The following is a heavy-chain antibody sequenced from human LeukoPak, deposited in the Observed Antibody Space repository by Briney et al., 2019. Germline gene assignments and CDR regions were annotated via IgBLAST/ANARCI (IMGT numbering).Heavy chain of an antibody. Sequence: QAGGSLRLSCAASGFTFSNYAMTWVRQAPGKGLEWASSSGDSTYYADSVKGRFTISRDNSKNTLYLQMSSLRAEDTAIYYCAKEWVGTSCSGCYMDVWGKGTTVTVSS. V-gene: IGHV3-23*01. J-gene: IGHJ6*03. CDR1: GFTFSNYA. D-gene: IGHD2-2*01. CDR2: SGDST. CDR3: AKEWVGTSCSGCYMDV.